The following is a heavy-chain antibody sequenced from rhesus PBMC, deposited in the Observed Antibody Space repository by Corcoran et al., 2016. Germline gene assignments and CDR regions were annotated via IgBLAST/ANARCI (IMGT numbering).Heavy chain of an antibody. Sequence: QVQLQESGPGLGKPSETLSLTCAVSGGSISSSNWWSWIRQPQGKGVEGIGYISGSSVSTYYNPSLKSRVTISTDTSKNQFSLKLSSVTAADTAVYYCARVSYSSGWYYFDYWGQGVLVTVSS. V-gene: IGHV4-65*01. CDR2: ISGSSVST. CDR3: ARVSYSSGWYYFDY. D-gene: IGHD6-31*01. J-gene: IGHJ4*01. CDR1: GGSISSSNW.